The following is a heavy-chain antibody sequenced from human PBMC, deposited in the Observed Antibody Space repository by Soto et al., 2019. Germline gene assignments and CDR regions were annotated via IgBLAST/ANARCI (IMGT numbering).Heavy chain of an antibody. V-gene: IGHV1-18*01. CDR1: GYTFSSYG. CDR3: ALYQIPYYDSSGAFDL. Sequence: QVQLVQSGAEVKKPGASVKVSCKASGYTFSSYGISWVRQAPGQGLEWMGWISVDSGDTNYAQNLPGRVTMTKDTSTSTAYMELCSMSSGATAGYYCALYQIPYYDSSGAFDLWGRGTLVTVSS. J-gene: IGHJ2*01. D-gene: IGHD3-22*01. CDR2: ISVDSGDT.